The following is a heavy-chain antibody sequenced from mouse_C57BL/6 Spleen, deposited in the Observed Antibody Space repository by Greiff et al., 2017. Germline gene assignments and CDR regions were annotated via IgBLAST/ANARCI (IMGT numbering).Heavy chain of an antibody. D-gene: IGHD3-3*01. V-gene: IGHV1-18*01. Sequence: EVKLQESGPELVKPGASVTIPCKASGYTFTDYNMDWVKQSHGKSLEWIGDINPNNGGTIYNQKFKGKATLTVDKSSSTAYMELRSLTSEDTAVYYCAREGRPRGNYFDYWGQGTTLTVSS. CDR1: GYTFTDYN. CDR2: INPNNGGT. J-gene: IGHJ2*01. CDR3: AREGRPRGNYFDY.